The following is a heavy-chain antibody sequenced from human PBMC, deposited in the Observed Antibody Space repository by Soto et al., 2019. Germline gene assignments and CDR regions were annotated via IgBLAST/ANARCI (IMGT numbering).Heavy chain of an antibody. CDR3: ARLVPSGVRESRRPGSIIY. J-gene: IGHJ4*02. Sequence: SETLSLTCTVSGGSISSSSYYWGWIRQPPGKGLEWIGSIYYSGSTYYNPSLKSRVTISVDTSKNQFSLKLSSVTAADTAVYYCARLVPSGVRESRRPGSIIYWGQGTLVPVSS. CDR2: IYYSGST. D-gene: IGHD3-10*01. CDR1: GGSISSSSYY. V-gene: IGHV4-39*01.